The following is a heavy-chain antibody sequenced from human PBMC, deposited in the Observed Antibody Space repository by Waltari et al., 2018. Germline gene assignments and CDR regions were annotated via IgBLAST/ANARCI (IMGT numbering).Heavy chain of an antibody. CDR3: ATRRDGYDSYYFDY. CDR2: VGPGDGEP. CDR1: GYTFTDYY. D-gene: IGHD5-12*01. J-gene: IGHJ4*02. Sequence: EVQLVQSGAEVKKPGATVKISCKVSGYTFTDYYMHWVQQAPGKGLEWMGPVGPGDGEPRYAAKVQGRVTITAETSTDTAYMELCSLRSEDTAVYYCATRRDGYDSYYFDYWGQGTLVTVSS. V-gene: IGHV1-69-2*01.